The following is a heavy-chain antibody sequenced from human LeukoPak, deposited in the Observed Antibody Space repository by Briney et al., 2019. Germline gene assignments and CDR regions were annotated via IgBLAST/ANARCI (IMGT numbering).Heavy chain of an antibody. J-gene: IGHJ4*02. CDR2: ISGSGGST. D-gene: IGHD3-9*01. Sequence: GGSLRLSCAASGFTFSSYAMSWVRQAPGKGLEWVSAISGSGGSTYYADSVKGRFTISRDNSKNTLYLQMNSLRAEDTAVYYSAKGSYYDILTGYYLDYWGQGTLVTVSS. CDR3: AKGSYYDILTGYYLDY. V-gene: IGHV3-23*01. CDR1: GFTFSSYA.